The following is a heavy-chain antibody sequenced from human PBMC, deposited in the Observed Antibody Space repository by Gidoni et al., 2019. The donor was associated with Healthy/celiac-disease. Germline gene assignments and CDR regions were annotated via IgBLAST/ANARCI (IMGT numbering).Heavy chain of an antibody. CDR1: GFTFRSYA. V-gene: IGHV3-30*01. CDR2: ISYDGSNK. CDR3: ARASRITMIVVVIPPAFDI. J-gene: IGHJ3*02. D-gene: IGHD3-22*01. Sequence: QVQLVESGGGVVQPGMSLRLSCAASGFTFRSYAMHWVRQAPGKGLEWVAVISYDGSNKYYADSVKGRFTISRDNSKNTLYLQMNSLRAEDTAVYYCARASRITMIVVVIPPAFDIWGQGTMVTVSS.